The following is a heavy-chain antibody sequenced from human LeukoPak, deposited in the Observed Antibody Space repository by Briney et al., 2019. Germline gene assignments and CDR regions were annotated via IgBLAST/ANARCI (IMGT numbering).Heavy chain of an antibody. D-gene: IGHD3-3*01. Sequence: GGSLRLSCGASGFGFSDYSMHWVRQAPGKGLEWVAVIWYDGSKKYYGDTVKGRFTISRDNSQNILYLQMNSLRAEDTSVYFCARTMFYNFWSGSSRAWYYGMDVWGQGTTATVSS. CDR1: GFGFSDYS. J-gene: IGHJ6*02. V-gene: IGHV3-33*01. CDR2: IWYDGSKK. CDR3: ARTMFYNFWSGSSRAWYYGMDV.